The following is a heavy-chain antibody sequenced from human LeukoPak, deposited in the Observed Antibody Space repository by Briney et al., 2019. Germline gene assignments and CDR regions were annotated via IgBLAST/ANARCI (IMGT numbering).Heavy chain of an antibody. Sequence: SETLSLACTVSGGSISSYYWSWIRQPPGKGLEWIGYIYYSGSTNYNSSLKSRVTISVDTSKNQFSLKLSSVTAADTAVYYCARGVGYWFDPWGQGTLVTVSS. J-gene: IGHJ5*02. V-gene: IGHV4-59*01. D-gene: IGHD1-26*01. CDR2: IYYSGST. CDR3: ARGVGYWFDP. CDR1: GGSISSYY.